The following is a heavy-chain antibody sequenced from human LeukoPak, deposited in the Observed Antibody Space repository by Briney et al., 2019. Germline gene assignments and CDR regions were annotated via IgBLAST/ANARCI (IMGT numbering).Heavy chain of an antibody. D-gene: IGHD2-2*01. CDR1: GYTFTGYY. V-gene: IGHV1-2*02. CDR2: INPNSGGT. J-gene: IGHJ5*02. CDR3: AREPVVLVPAAIFNWFDP. Sequence: GASVKVSCKAPGYTFTGYYIHWVRQAPGQGLEWMGWINPNSGGTNYAQKFQGRVTMTRDTSINTAYMEVSRLRSDDTAVYYCAREPVVLVPAAIFNWFDPWGQGTLVTVSS.